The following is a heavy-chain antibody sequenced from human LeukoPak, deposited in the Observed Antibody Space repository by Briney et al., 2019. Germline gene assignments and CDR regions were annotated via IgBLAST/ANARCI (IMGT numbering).Heavy chain of an antibody. CDR3: ARVPPYDILTGYYHENWFDP. J-gene: IGHJ5*02. V-gene: IGHV1-2*02. CDR1: GYTFSDYY. Sequence: ASVKVSCKASGYTFSDYYMHWVRQAPGQGLEWMGWINPDSGGTKYAQKFQDRVTMTRDTSISTAYMELSRLRSDDTAVYYCARVPPYDILTGYYHENWFDPWGQGTLVTVSS. CDR2: INPDSGGT. D-gene: IGHD3-9*01.